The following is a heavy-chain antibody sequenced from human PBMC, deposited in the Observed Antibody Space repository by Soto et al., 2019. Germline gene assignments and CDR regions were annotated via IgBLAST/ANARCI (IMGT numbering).Heavy chain of an antibody. CDR3: ARSVYCTNGVCYTDSGKTTVPRTHDY. CDR2: IIPILGIA. J-gene: IGHJ4*02. D-gene: IGHD2-8*01. V-gene: IGHV1-69*02. CDR1: GGTFSSYT. Sequence: SVKVSWKASGGTFSSYTISWVRQAPGQGLEWMGRIIPILGIANYAQKFQGRVTITADKSTSTAYMELSSLRSDDTAVYYCARSVYCTNGVCYTDSGKTTVPRTHDYWGQGTLVTVSS.